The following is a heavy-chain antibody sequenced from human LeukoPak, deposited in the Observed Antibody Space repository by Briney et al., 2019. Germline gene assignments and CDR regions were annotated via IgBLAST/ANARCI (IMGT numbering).Heavy chain of an antibody. Sequence: GGSLRLSCAASGFTFSSYAMSWVRQAPGKGLEWVSVISGSGGTTYSADSVRGRLTISRDNSKNTLYLQMNSLRAEDTAAYYCARERGNNGGNTNGYFDYWGQGTLVTVSS. J-gene: IGHJ4*02. CDR1: GFTFSSYA. V-gene: IGHV3-23*01. CDR3: ARERGNNGGNTNGYFDY. CDR2: ISGSGGTT. D-gene: IGHD4-23*01.